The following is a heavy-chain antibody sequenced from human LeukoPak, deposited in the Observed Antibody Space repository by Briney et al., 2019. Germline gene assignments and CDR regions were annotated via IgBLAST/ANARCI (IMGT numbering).Heavy chain of an antibody. J-gene: IGHJ6*02. D-gene: IGHD2-2*01. Sequence: ASVKVSCKASGYTFTSYGISWVRQAPGQGLEWMGWISAYNGNTNYAQKLQGRVTMTTDTSTSTAYMELRGLRSDDTAVYYCARDPEYCSSTSCDYYYGMDVWGQGTTVTVSS. CDR3: ARDPEYCSSTSCDYYYGMDV. V-gene: IGHV1-18*01. CDR1: GYTFTSYG. CDR2: ISAYNGNT.